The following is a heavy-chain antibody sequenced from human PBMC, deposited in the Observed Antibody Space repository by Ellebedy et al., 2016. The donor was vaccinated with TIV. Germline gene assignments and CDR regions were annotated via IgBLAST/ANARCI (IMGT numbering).Heavy chain of an antibody. V-gene: IGHV1-3*01. CDR3: ARDNRIQLWLGWFDP. Sequence: ASVKVSCKASGDTCTSYAIHWVRQAPGQRLEWMGWINAGNGNTKYSQKFQGRVTITRDTSASTAYMELSSLRSEDTAVYYCARDNRIQLWLGWFDPWGQGTLVTVSS. D-gene: IGHD5-18*01. CDR1: GDTCTSYA. J-gene: IGHJ5*02. CDR2: INAGNGNT.